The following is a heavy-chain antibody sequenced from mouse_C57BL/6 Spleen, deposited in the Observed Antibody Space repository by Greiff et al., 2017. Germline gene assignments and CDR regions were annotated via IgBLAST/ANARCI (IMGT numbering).Heavy chain of an antibody. Sequence: QVQLPQSGAELVMPGASVKLSCKASGYTFTSYWMHWVKQRPGPGLEWIGEIDPSDSYTNYNQKFKVKSTLTVAKSSSTAYMQLSSLTSEDSAVYYCARYYYYAMDYWGQGTSVTVSS. J-gene: IGHJ4*01. CDR2: IDPSDSYT. V-gene: IGHV1-69*01. CDR1: GYTFTSYW. CDR3: ARYYYYAMDY.